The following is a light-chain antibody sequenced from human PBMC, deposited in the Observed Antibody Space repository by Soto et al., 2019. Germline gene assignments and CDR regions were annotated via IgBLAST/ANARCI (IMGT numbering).Light chain of an antibody. V-gene: IGKV1-5*01. CDR3: QHYINFSGT. CDR1: QSISNW. CDR2: DAS. J-gene: IGKJ1*01. Sequence: DIPMTQSPSTLSASVGDRVTITCRASQSISNWLAWYQQKPGKAPKLLIYDASTLQSGVSSRFSGSGSGTEFTLTIRNLQPDDFASYYCQHYINFSGTFGQGTTVDI.